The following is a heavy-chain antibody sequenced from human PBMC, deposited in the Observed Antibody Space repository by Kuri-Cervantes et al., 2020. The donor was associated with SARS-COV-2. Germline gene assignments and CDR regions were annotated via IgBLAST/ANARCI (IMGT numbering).Heavy chain of an antibody. Sequence: ASVKVSCKASGYTFTGYYMHWVRQASGQGLEWMGWINPNSGGTNYAQKFQGRVTMTRDTSISTAYMELSRLRSDDTAVYYCARGWSRSGFGVVHYYYMDVWGKGTTVTVSS. CDR1: GYTFTGYY. D-gene: IGHD3-3*01. J-gene: IGHJ6*03. CDR3: ARGWSRSGFGVVHYYYMDV. CDR2: INPNSGGT. V-gene: IGHV1-2*02.